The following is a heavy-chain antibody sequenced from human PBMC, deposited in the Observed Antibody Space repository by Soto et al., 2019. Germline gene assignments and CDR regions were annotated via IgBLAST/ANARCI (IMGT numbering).Heavy chain of an antibody. CDR2: IYFSGRT. Sequence: PSESLSRTGTVSGGSVRGGSYYWNWIRQPPGKGLEWIGYIYFSGRTNYNPSLKSRVTISIDTSKNQFSLKLTSATAADTAVYYCSRDVDCGEEDVWGQGTTVTVSS. D-gene: IGHD4-17*01. CDR1: GGSVRGGSYY. CDR3: SRDVDCGEEDV. J-gene: IGHJ6*02. V-gene: IGHV4-61*01.